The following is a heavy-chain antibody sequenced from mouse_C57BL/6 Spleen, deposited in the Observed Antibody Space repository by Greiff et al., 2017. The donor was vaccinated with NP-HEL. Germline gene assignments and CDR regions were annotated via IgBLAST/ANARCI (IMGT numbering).Heavy chain of an antibody. Sequence: VQLQQSGAELVKPGASVKLSCKASGYTFTSYWMQWVKQRPGQGLEWIGEIDPSDSYTNYNQKFKGKATLTVDTSSSTAYMQLSSLTSEDSAVYYCARKDYGYAFDYWGQGTTLTVSS. CDR1: GYTFTSYW. V-gene: IGHV1-50*01. J-gene: IGHJ2*01. CDR3: ARKDYGYAFDY. D-gene: IGHD2-2*01. CDR2: IDPSDSYT.